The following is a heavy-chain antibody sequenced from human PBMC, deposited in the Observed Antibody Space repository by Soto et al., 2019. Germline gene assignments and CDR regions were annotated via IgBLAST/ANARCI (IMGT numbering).Heavy chain of an antibody. D-gene: IGHD1-26*01. Sequence: GESLKISCKGSGYTFTSHWIGWVRQIPWKGLEWMGIIYPGDSDTRYSPSFQGQVIISADKSITTAYLQWSSLKASDTAMYYCVTVGLVGATILSNAWVDPGGQGPLVTVS. CDR1: GYTFTSHW. CDR3: VTVGLVGATILSNAWVDP. CDR2: IYPGDSDT. J-gene: IGHJ5*02. V-gene: IGHV5-51*01.